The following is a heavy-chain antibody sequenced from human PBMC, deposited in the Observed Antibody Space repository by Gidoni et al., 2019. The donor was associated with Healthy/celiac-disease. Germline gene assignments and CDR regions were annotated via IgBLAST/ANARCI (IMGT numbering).Heavy chain of an antibody. CDR3: ARFGKRQYVDIVATIGYYFDY. Sequence: QVQLQQWGAGLLKPSETLSLTCAVYGGSFSGYYWSWIRQPPGKGLEWIGEINHSGSTHYTPSLKSRVTISVDTSKNQFSLKLSSVTAADTAVYYCARFGKRQYVDIVATIGYYFDYWGQGTLVTVSS. CDR1: GGSFSGYY. V-gene: IGHV4-34*01. CDR2: INHSGST. D-gene: IGHD5-12*01. J-gene: IGHJ4*02.